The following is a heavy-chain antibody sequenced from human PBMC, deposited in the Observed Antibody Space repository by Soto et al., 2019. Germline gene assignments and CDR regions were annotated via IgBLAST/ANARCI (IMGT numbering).Heavy chain of an antibody. CDR1: GSNFENYA. CDR3: AKDKSTGEYSYYRYMDV. CDR2: ISWNSGQL. Sequence: EVLLVESGGGLVQPDRPLRLSCEASGSNFENYAMHWVRQAPGKGLEWVSAISWNSGQLDYAGSVRGRFTISRDNGKNSLYLEMNSLRPDDTALYFCAKDKSTGEYSYYRYMDVWGRGTTVIVSS. V-gene: IGHV3-9*01. D-gene: IGHD4-17*01. J-gene: IGHJ6*03.